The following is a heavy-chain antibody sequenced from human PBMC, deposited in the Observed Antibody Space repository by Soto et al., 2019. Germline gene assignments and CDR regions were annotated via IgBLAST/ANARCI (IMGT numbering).Heavy chain of an antibody. D-gene: IGHD3-10*01. V-gene: IGHV4-31*03. CDR3: ARGTLLWFEY. Sequence: QVQLQESGPGLVKPSQTLSLTCTVSGGSISSGAYYWSWIRQHPGKGLEWIGYIYYSGSTYYNPSLKSRGAISADTSKNQFSLKLSSVTAADTAVYYCARGTLLWFEYWGQGTLVTVSS. CDR1: GGSISSGAYY. J-gene: IGHJ4*02. CDR2: IYYSGST.